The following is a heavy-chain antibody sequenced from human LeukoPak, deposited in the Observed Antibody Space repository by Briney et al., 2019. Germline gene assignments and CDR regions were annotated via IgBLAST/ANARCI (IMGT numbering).Heavy chain of an antibody. CDR3: ATDRTLGSPGSFDY. V-gene: IGHV1-69-2*01. J-gene: IGHJ4*02. Sequence: ASVKVSCKVSGYTFTDYYMHWVPQAPGKGLEWMGLVDPEDGETIYAEKFQGRVTITADTSTDTAYMEPSSLRSEGPAVYVRATDRTLGSPGSFDYWGQATLVTVSS. CDR2: VDPEDGET. CDR1: GYTFTDYY. D-gene: IGHD7-27*01.